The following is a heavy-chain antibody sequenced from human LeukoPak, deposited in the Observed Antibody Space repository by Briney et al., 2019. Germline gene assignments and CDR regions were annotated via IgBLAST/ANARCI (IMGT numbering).Heavy chain of an antibody. CDR2: MNPNSGDT. CDR1: GDTFTNYD. J-gene: IGHJ4*02. CDR3: TRSGFGGGVHFDY. V-gene: IGHV1-8*01. Sequence: ASVKVSCKASGDTFTNYDINWVRQAAGQGLECIGWMNPNSGDTDYVEKFQGRVTMTRDTSMNTAYMELSSLRSEDTAVYYCTRSGFGGGVHFDYWGQGTPVTVSS. D-gene: IGHD3-16*01.